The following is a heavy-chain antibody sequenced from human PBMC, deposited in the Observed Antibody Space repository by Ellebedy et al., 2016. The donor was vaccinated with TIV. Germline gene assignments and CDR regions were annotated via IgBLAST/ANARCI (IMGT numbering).Heavy chain of an antibody. CDR3: ARGGMLVVAATRNWYFDL. CDR2: IIPIFGTA. Sequence: SVKVSCXASGGTFSSYAISWVRQAPGQGLEWMGGIIPIFGTANYAQKFQGRVTITADESTSTAYMELSSLRSEDTAVYYCARGGMLVVAATRNWYFDLWGRGTLVTVSS. D-gene: IGHD2-15*01. V-gene: IGHV1-69*13. CDR1: GGTFSSYA. J-gene: IGHJ2*01.